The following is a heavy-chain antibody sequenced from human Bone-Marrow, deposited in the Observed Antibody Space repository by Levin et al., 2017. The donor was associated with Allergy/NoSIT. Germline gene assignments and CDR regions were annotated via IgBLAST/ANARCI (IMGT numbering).Heavy chain of an antibody. Sequence: SCTVSGDSINNPHHYWSWIRQPAGKGLEWIGRMFVGGAATYKRSLRSRVTISIDTSKNQFSLKLTSVTAADTAVYYCARDETFNSWHVGWFDSWGQGTLVTVSS. CDR2: MFVGGAA. J-gene: IGHJ5*01. CDR1: GDSINNPHHY. V-gene: IGHV4-61*02. D-gene: IGHD2/OR15-2a*01. CDR3: ARDETFNSWHVGWFDS.